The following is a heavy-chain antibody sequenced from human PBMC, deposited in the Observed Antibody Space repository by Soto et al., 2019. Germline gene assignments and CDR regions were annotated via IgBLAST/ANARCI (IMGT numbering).Heavy chain of an antibody. V-gene: IGHV1-69*01. Sequence: QVLLVQSGPEVKKPGSSVKVSCKASGGTFNNYAINWVRQAPGKGLEWMGGIIPTFGTGNHAQKFQGRVTITADESTTTAYMELNSLRSEDTAIYYCARCDGTLVRGGRSSPYEMDVWGQGTTVIVSS. D-gene: IGHD3-10*01. J-gene: IGHJ6*02. CDR1: GGTFNNYA. CDR3: ARCDGTLVRGGRSSPYEMDV. CDR2: IIPTFGTG.